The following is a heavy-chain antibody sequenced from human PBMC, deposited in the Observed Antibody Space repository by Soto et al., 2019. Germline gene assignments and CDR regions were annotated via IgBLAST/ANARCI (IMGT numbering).Heavy chain of an antibody. CDR3: AREGYDFWSGYYTGRRFDY. Sequence: SETLSLTCTVSGGSISSYYWSWIRQPPGKGLEWIGYIYYSGSTNYNPSLKSRVTISVDTSKNQFSLKLSSVTAADTAVYYCAREGYDFWSGYYTGRRFDYWGQGTLVTVSS. V-gene: IGHV4-59*01. CDR2: IYYSGST. CDR1: GGSISSYY. J-gene: IGHJ4*02. D-gene: IGHD3-3*01.